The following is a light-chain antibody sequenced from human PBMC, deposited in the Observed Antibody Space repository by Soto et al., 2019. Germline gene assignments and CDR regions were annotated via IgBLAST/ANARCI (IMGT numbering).Light chain of an antibody. CDR3: NSYTCSSTPYV. V-gene: IGLV2-14*03. CDR1: SSDVGGYNY. CDR2: DVS. Sequence: QSVLTQPASVSGSPGQSITISCTRTSSDVGGYNYVSWYQHHPGKAPKLLIYDVSNRPSGVSNRFSGSKSGNTASLTISGLQAECEADYFCNSYTCSSTPYVFVTGSKVPVL. J-gene: IGLJ1*01.